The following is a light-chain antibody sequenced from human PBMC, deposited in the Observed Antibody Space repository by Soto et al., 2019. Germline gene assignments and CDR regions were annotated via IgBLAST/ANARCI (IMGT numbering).Light chain of an antibody. J-gene: IGKJ1*01. CDR3: QQYDTYPRT. CDR1: QSISNW. V-gene: IGKV1-5*03. CDR2: KAS. Sequence: DLQMTQSPSTLSASVGDRVTITCRASQSISNWLVWYQQKPGKAPKLLIFKASTLESGVPSRFSGSGSGTEFTLNISSLQPDDFATYHCQQYDTYPRTFGQGTKVDIK.